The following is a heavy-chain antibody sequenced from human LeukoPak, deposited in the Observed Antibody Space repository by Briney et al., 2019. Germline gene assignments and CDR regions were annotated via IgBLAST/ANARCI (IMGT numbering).Heavy chain of an antibody. D-gene: IGHD2-15*01. CDR3: VKHEGGYIDY. Sequence: GESLKISCKASGYRFTTDWIGWVRQMPGKGLEWMGVVYPGDSDTRYSPSFQGQVTVSADKSITTACLHWSSLKASDTAMYYCVKHEGGYIDYWGQGTLVTVSS. CDR1: GYRFTTDW. CDR2: VYPGDSDT. V-gene: IGHV5-51*01. J-gene: IGHJ4*02.